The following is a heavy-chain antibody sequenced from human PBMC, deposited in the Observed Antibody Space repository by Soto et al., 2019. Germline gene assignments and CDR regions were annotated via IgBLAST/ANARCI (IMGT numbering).Heavy chain of an antibody. CDR1: GFSFSDYA. CDR2: ISESCGST. V-gene: IGHV3-23*01. CDR3: AKDCYRPKLLCFGEPGWFDP. J-gene: IGHJ5*02. Sequence: GGSLRLSCAAPGFSFSDYAMSWVRQAPGKGLEWVSVISESCGSTHYADSVRGRFTVSRHNSKNTLYLQMNILRAEDTAVHYCAKDCYRPKLLCFGEPGWFDPWGQGTLVTVSS. D-gene: IGHD3-10*01.